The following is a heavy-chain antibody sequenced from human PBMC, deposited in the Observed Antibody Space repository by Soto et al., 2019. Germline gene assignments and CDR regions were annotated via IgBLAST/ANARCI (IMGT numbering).Heavy chain of an antibody. V-gene: IGHV3-30*14. CDR2: ISYDGSNK. Sequence: GGSLRLSCAASGFTFSSYAMHWVRQAPGKGLEWVAVISYDGSNKYYADSVKGRFTISRDNSKNTLYLQMNSLRAEDTAVYYCARGTYCSSTSCYGDYYYGMDVWGQGTTVTVSS. CDR1: GFTFSSYA. J-gene: IGHJ6*02. CDR3: ARGTYCSSTSCYGDYYYGMDV. D-gene: IGHD2-2*01.